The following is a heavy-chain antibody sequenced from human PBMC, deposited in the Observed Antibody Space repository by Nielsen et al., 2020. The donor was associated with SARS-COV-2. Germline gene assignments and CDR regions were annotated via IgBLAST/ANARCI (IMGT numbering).Heavy chain of an antibody. CDR2: IWYDGSNK. CDR1: EFTFSSHA. Sequence: GESLKISCAASEFTFSSHAMNWVRQAPGKGLEWVAVIWYDGSNKYYADSVKGRFTISRDNSKNTLYLQMNSLRAEDTAVYYCARAAGGLRLGELPDYWGQGTLVTVSS. V-gene: IGHV3-33*08. J-gene: IGHJ4*02. D-gene: IGHD3-16*01. CDR3: ARAAGGLRLGELPDY.